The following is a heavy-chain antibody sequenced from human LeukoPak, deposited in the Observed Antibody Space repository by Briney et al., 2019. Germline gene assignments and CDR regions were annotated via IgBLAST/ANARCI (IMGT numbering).Heavy chain of an antibody. D-gene: IGHD3-10*01. Sequence: GEFLKISCKGSGYSFTTYWISWVRQMPGKGLEWMGRIDPSDSYTNYSPSFQGHVTISADKSISTAFLQWSSLKASDTAMYYCARLGFGELFPYYWGQGTLVTVSS. CDR1: GYSFTTYW. J-gene: IGHJ4*02. CDR2: IDPSDSYT. CDR3: ARLGFGELFPYY. V-gene: IGHV5-10-1*01.